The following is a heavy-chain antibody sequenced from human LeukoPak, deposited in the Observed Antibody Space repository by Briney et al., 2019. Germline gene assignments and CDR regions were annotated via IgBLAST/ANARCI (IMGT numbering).Heavy chain of an antibody. CDR3: AKDIQLST. CDR2: IGASGEST. D-gene: IGHD5-24*01. Sequence: GGSLRLSCAASGFTFSVSAMTWVRQAPGKGLEWVSLIGASGESTYYADSVKGRFTISRDNSKNTLSLQMNSLRVEDTAMYFCAKDIQLSTWGLGTMVTVSS. CDR1: GFTFSVSA. J-gene: IGHJ3*01. V-gene: IGHV3-23*01.